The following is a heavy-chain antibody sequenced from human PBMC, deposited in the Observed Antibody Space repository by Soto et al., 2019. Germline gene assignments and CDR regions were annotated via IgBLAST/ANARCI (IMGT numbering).Heavy chain of an antibody. CDR2: ISYDGSNK. CDR1: GFTFSSYA. J-gene: IGHJ4*02. D-gene: IGHD6-19*01. V-gene: IGHV3-30-3*01. CDR3: ARDVSGWYGYCVY. Sequence: QVQLVESGGGVVQPGRSLRLSCAASGFTFSSYAMHWVRQAPGKGLEWVAVISYDGSNKYYADSVKGRFTISRDNSKNTLYLQMTSLRAEDTAVYYCARDVSGWYGYCVYWGQGTLVTLSS.